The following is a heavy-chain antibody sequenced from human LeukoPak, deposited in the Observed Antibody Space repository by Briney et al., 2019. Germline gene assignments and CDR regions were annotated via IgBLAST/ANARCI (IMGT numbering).Heavy chain of an antibody. V-gene: IGHV3-30*04. Sequence: GGSLGLSCAASGFTFSSYAMHWVRQAPGKGLEWVAVISYDGSNKYYADSVKGRFTISRDNSKNTLYLQMNSLRAEDTAVYYCARAGGSDAFDIWGQGTMVTVSS. D-gene: IGHD3-16*01. CDR1: GFTFSSYA. CDR2: ISYDGSNK. J-gene: IGHJ3*02. CDR3: ARAGGSDAFDI.